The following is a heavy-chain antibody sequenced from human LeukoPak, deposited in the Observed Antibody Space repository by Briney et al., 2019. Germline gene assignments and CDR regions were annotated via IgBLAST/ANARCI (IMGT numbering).Heavy chain of an antibody. CDR2: ISSSGSTI. J-gene: IGHJ4*02. V-gene: IGHV3-11*01. D-gene: IGHD3-10*01. Sequence: GGSLRLSCAASGFSFSDYYMSWIRQAPGKGLEWVSYISSSGSTIYYADSVKGRFTISRDNAKNSLYLQMNSPRAEDTALYYCAKITMVRGVIYYFDYWGQGTLVTVSS. CDR1: GFSFSDYY. CDR3: AKITMVRGVIYYFDY.